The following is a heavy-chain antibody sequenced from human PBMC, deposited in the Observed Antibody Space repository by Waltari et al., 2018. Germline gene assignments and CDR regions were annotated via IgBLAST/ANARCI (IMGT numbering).Heavy chain of an antibody. J-gene: IGHJ3*02. CDR2: IYHSGST. CDR1: GYSISSGYY. V-gene: IGHV4-38-2*01. CDR3: ARLLVTTVTVDAFDI. D-gene: IGHD4-17*01. Sequence: LQESGPGLVKPSETLSLTCAVSGYSISSGYYWGWIRQPPGKGLEWIGSIYHSGSTYYNPSLKSRVTISVDTSKNQFSLKLSSVTAADTAVYYCARLLVTTVTVDAFDIWGQGTMVTVSS.